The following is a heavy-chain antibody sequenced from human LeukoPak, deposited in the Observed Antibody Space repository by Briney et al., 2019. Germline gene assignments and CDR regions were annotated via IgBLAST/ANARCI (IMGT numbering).Heavy chain of an antibody. Sequence: PGGPLRLSCAASGFTFSDYYMSWIRQAPGKGLQWVSYISTGGSTIYYADSVKGRFTISRDNAKNSLYLQMNSLRAEDTAVYYCARRVVGATSVDYFDYWGQGTLVTVSS. CDR2: ISTGGSTI. CDR1: GFTFSDYY. CDR3: ARRVVGATSVDYFDY. J-gene: IGHJ4*02. V-gene: IGHV3-11*04. D-gene: IGHD1-26*01.